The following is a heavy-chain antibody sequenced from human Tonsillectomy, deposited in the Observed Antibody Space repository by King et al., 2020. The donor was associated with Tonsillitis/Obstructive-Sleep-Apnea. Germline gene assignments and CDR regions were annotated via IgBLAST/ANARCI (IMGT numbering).Heavy chain of an antibody. D-gene: IGHD6-13*01. J-gene: IGHJ4*02. V-gene: IGHV3-23*04. CDR2: ISGSGGST. CDR1: GFTFSSYA. Sequence: QLVQSGGGLVQPGGSLRLSCAASGFTFSSYAMSWVRQAPGKGLEWVSGISGSGGSTYYADSGKGRFTISRDNSKNTLYLQMSSLRAEDTAVYYCAKDLSSWYWSYFDYWGQGTQVTVSS. CDR3: AKDLSSWYWSYFDY.